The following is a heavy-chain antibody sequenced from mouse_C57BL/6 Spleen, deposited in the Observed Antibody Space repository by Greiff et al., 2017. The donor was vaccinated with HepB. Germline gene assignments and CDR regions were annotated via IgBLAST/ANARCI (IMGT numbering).Heavy chain of an antibody. CDR2: ISYDGSN. CDR3: ARHGSSSYYYAMDY. D-gene: IGHD1-1*01. Sequence: EVQLVESGPGLVKPSQSLSLTCSVTGYSITSGYYWNWIRQFPGNKLEWMSYISYDGSNNYNPSLKNRISITRDTSKNQFFLKLNSVTTEDTATYYCARHGSSSYYYAMDYWGQGTSVTVSS. J-gene: IGHJ4*01. CDR1: GYSITSGYY. V-gene: IGHV3-6*01.